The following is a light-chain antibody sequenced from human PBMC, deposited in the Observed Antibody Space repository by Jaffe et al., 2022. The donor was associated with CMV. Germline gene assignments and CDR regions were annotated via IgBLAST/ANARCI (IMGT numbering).Light chain of an antibody. CDR1: QGINNY. Sequence: DVQLTQSPSSLSASVGDRVTITCRASQGINNYLAWFQQKPGQAPKFLIYAASTLQTGVPSEISGSGSGTEFTLTISNLQPGDSAIYYCQQYNNYPWTFGQGTKVEIK. CDR3: QQYNNYPWT. CDR2: AAS. J-gene: IGKJ1*01. V-gene: IGKV1-16*02.